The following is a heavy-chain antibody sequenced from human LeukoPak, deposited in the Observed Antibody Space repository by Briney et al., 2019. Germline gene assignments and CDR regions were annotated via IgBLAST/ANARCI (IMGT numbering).Heavy chain of an antibody. CDR1: GFTFSSYS. V-gene: IGHV3-21*01. CDR2: ISRSSIYK. J-gene: IGHJ4*02. CDR3: ARGRYDSSGYYALFGY. Sequence: PGGSLRLSCAASGFTFSSYSMNWVRQAPGKGLEWVSSISRSSIYKYYADSMKGRFTISRDNAKNSVYLQVNSVRAEDTAVYYCARGRYDSSGYYALFGYWGRGTLVTVSS. D-gene: IGHD3-22*01.